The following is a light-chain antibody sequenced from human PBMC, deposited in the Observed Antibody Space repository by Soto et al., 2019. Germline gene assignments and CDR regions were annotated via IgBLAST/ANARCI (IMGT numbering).Light chain of an antibody. Sequence: IQMTQSPSSLSASVGDRVTITCRASQAIRDDLAWYQQKPGKAPNLLIYAASNLQSGVPSRFSGSGSGTDFTLTISSLQPEDFATYCRLQEYTDPPTFGHGTKVNI. V-gene: IGKV1-6*01. CDR2: AAS. J-gene: IGKJ1*01. CDR1: QAIRDD. CDR3: LQEYTDPPT.